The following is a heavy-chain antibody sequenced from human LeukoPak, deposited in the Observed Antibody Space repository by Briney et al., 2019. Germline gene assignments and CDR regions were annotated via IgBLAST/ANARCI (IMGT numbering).Heavy chain of an antibody. Sequence: NPSETLSLTCAVSGGSISSGGYSWNWIRRPPGKGLEWIGYIYPDGSTYYNPSLTSRVTMSVDRSKNQFSLKLSSVTAADTAVYFCARGTYDSSRYYYFDYWGQGTLVTVSS. D-gene: IGHD3-22*01. CDR1: GGSISSGGYS. CDR3: ARGTYDSSRYYYFDY. J-gene: IGHJ4*02. V-gene: IGHV4-30-2*01. CDR2: IYPDGST.